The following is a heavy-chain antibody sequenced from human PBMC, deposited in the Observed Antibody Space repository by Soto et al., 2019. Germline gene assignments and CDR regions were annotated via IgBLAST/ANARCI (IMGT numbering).Heavy chain of an antibody. J-gene: IGHJ4*02. Sequence: EVQLLESGGGLVQPGGSLRLSCAVSGFTFSRYAMNWVRQAPGKGLEWVSVISGSGGSTYYADSVKGRFTISRDNSKNTLYLQMNSLRAVDTAVYYCAKRAVGIYFDYWGQGTLVTVSS. V-gene: IGHV3-23*01. CDR3: AKRAVGIYFDY. CDR2: ISGSGGST. D-gene: IGHD6-13*01. CDR1: GFTFSRYA.